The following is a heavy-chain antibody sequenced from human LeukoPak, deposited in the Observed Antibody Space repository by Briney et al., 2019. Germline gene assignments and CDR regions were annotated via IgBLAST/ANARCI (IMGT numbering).Heavy chain of an antibody. J-gene: IGHJ4*02. CDR1: GYTFTGYY. V-gene: IGHV1-2*02. Sequence: ASVKVSCKASGYTFTGYYMHWARQAPGQGLEWMGWINPNSGGTNYAQRFQGRVTMTRDTSIDTAYMELRRLRSDDTAVYYCARAYSGFEAFDYWGQGTLVTVSS. CDR2: INPNSGGT. D-gene: IGHD5-12*01. CDR3: ARAYSGFEAFDY.